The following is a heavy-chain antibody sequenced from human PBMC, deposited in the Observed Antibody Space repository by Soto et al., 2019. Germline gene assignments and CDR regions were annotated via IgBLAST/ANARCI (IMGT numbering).Heavy chain of an antibody. D-gene: IGHD6-6*01. V-gene: IGHV4-4*07. J-gene: IGHJ6*02. CDR3: ASGRLVSRYYGLDV. Sequence: PSETLSLTCTVSGGSMNDYYWSWIRQPAGKGLEWIGRIFTSGNTNYNPSLRSRLTMSAGTSTNQVSLRLTSVTAADTAVYYCASGRLVSRYYGLDVWGQGTTVTVSS. CDR2: IFTSGNT. CDR1: GGSMNDYY.